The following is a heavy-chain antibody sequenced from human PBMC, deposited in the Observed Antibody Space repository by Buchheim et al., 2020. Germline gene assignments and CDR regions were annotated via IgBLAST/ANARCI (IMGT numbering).Heavy chain of an antibody. J-gene: IGHJ6*02. Sequence: EVQLLESGGDSVQPGESLRLSCVASGLTFSDYAMTWVRQAPGKGLEWVSAISGSGGSAYYADSVKGRFTASRDNSKNPLSLQMNSLRADDTAIYYCAKNIGPLEWVLYGLDVWGQGTT. CDR3: AKNIGPLEWVLYGLDV. V-gene: IGHV3-23*01. CDR1: GLTFSDYA. D-gene: IGHD3-3*01. CDR2: ISGSGGSA.